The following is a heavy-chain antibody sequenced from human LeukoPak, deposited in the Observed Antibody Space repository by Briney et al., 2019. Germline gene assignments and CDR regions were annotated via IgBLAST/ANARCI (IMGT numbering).Heavy chain of an antibody. D-gene: IGHD5-18*01. CDR2: VTPIFGTA. V-gene: IGHV1-69*06. CDR3: ARAVGYLPDTHEHYYYYYYMDV. CDR1: GGTFSSYA. J-gene: IGHJ6*03. Sequence: SVKVSCKASGGTFSSYAISWVRQAPGQGLEWMGWVTPIFGTANYAQKFQGRVTITADKSTCTAYMELSSLRSEDTAVYYSARAVGYLPDTHEHYYYYYYMDVWGKGTTVTVSS.